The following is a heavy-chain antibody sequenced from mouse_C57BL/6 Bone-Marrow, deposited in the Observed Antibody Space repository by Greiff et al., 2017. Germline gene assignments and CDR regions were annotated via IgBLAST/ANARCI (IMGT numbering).Heavy chain of an antibody. J-gene: IGHJ2*01. V-gene: IGHV1-54*01. CDR1: GYAFTNYM. CDR3: ARWSPVNDGSRY. CDR2: INPGSGGN. D-gene: IGHD2-3*01. Sequence: VQLQQSGAELVRPGTSVKVSCKASGYAFTNYMIQWVKQRPGQGLEWIGVINPGSGGNNYNEKFKGKATLTADKSSSTAYMQLSSLTSEDSAVYFCARWSPVNDGSRYWGQGTTLTVSS.